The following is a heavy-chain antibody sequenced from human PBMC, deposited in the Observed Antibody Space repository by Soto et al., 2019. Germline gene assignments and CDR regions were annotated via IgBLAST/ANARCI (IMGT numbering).Heavy chain of an antibody. CDR2: IYHSGST. Sequence: QVQLQESGPGLVKPSGTLSLTCAVSGGSISSSNWWSWVRQPPGKGLEWIGEIYHSGSTNYNPSRKSRVTISVDKSKTQFSLKLSSVIAADTAVYYCARVSGSYYYGMDVWGQGTTVTVSS. D-gene: IGHD1-26*01. CDR3: ARVSGSYYYGMDV. V-gene: IGHV4-4*02. CDR1: GGSISSSNW. J-gene: IGHJ6*02.